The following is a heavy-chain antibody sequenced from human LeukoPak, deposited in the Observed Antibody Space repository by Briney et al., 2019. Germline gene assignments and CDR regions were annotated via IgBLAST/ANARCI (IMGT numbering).Heavy chain of an antibody. CDR3: ARDSSEFRSLIPH. CDR1: GGTFSSHA. D-gene: IGHD2-21*01. Sequence: GASVKVSCTASGGTFSSHAISWVRLAPGQGLEWMGGIIPIFGTAKYAQKFQGRVTITADESTSTAYMELSSLRSEDTAVYYCARDSSEFRSLIPHWGQGTLVTVSS. J-gene: IGHJ1*01. V-gene: IGHV1-69*13. CDR2: IIPIFGTA.